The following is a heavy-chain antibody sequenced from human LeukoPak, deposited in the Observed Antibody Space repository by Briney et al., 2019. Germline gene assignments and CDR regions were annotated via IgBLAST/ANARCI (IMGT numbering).Heavy chain of an antibody. V-gene: IGHV1-8*03. CDR1: GYTFTSYD. D-gene: IGHD3-22*01. CDR2: MNPNSGNT. Sequence: GASVKVSCKASGYTFTSYDINWVRQATGQGLEWMGWMNPNSGNTGYAQKFQGRVTITRNTSISTAYMELSSLRSEDTAVYYCARDIYDSSGYYYFDYWGQGTLVTVSS. J-gene: IGHJ4*02. CDR3: ARDIYDSSGYYYFDY.